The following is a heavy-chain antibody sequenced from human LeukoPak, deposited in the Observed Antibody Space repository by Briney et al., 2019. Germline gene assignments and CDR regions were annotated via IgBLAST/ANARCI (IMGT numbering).Heavy chain of an antibody. V-gene: IGHV1-18*01. D-gene: IGHD3-22*01. CDR3: ARGVTYDSIEGPSYYYYYYMDV. CDR1: GYTFTSYG. Sequence: ASVKVSCKASGYTFTSYGISWVRQAPGQGLEWMGWISAYNGNTNYAQKLQGRVTITTDTSTSTAYRELRRLRADDTGVYYCARGVTYDSIEGPSYYYYYYMDVRGKGTTVTVSS. J-gene: IGHJ6*03. CDR2: ISAYNGNT.